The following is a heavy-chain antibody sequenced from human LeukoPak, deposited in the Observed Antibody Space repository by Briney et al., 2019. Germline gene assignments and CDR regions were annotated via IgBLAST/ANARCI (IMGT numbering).Heavy chain of an antibody. Sequence: ASVKVSCKASAYTFTSYAMNWVRQAPGQGLEWMGWINTNTGNPTYAQGFTGRFVFSLDTSVSTAYLQISSLKAEDTAVYYCARDWLSSQSIWFDPWGQGTLVTVSS. V-gene: IGHV7-4-1*02. D-gene: IGHD6-19*01. CDR2: INTNTGNP. CDR1: AYTFTSYA. CDR3: ARDWLSSQSIWFDP. J-gene: IGHJ5*02.